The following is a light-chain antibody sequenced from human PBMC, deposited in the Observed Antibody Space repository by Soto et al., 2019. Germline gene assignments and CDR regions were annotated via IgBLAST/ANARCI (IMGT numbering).Light chain of an antibody. Sequence: DIQMTQSPSPLSGSVGDRVTITCRASQTISSWLAWYQQKPGRAPKLLIYAASYLQSGVPSRFSGTGSGTDFTLTISSLQPEDFATYYCQESYNTVTFGPGTKVDIK. V-gene: IGKV1-39*01. J-gene: IGKJ3*01. CDR3: QESYNTVT. CDR1: QTISSW. CDR2: AAS.